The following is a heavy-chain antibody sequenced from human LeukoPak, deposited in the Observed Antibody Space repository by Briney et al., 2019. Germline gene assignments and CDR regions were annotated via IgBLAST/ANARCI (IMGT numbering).Heavy chain of an antibody. Sequence: GGSLRLSCSPSRFTFSASAMHWVRQAPGKGLEYVSVISSNGDTTYYVDSVKGRFTISRDNSQNALFLQMSSLRADDTAVYYCVKASYSSGGYGDYWGQGTLVTVSS. CDR1: RFTFSASA. J-gene: IGHJ4*02. V-gene: IGHV3-64D*06. D-gene: IGHD6-19*01. CDR3: VKASYSSGGYGDY. CDR2: ISSNGDTT.